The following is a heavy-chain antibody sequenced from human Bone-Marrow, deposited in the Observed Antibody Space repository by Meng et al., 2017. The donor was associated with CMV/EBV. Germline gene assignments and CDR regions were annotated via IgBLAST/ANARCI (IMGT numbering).Heavy chain of an antibody. D-gene: IGHD3-10*01. CDR3: AKLYYYGSGSNY. J-gene: IGHJ4*02. Sequence: GESLKISCAASGFTFSSYAMSWVRQAPGKGLEWVSAISGSGGSTYYADSVKGRFTISRDNSNTTVFLQMNSLRVEDTALYYCAKLYYYGSGSNYWGQGTRVTFSS. CDR2: ISGSGGST. V-gene: IGHV3-23*01. CDR1: GFTFSSYA.